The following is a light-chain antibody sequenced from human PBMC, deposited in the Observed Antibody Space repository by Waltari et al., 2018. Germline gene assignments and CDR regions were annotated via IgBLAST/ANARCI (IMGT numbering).Light chain of an antibody. CDR1: SSDVCGYDY. V-gene: IGLV2-14*01. CDR2: DVT. J-gene: IGLJ2*01. Sequence: QSALTQPASVSESPGQSITISCTGTSSDVCGYDYVSWYQQHPGKAPKLMIYDVTKRPSGVSNRFSGSKSGNTASLTISGLQAEDEADYYCSSYTSSNTEVFGGGTRLTVL. CDR3: SSYTSSNTEV.